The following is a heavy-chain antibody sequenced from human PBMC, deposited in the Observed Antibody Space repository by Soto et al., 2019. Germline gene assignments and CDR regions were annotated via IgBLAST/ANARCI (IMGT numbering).Heavy chain of an antibody. CDR3: ARLVHDDYEDYYYYYYYMDV. D-gene: IGHD4-17*01. Sequence: PETLSLTCTVSGGSISRYYWRWIRQPPGKELEWIEYIYYSGSNNYNPAIKSRGTISVDTAKNQCSLKLGSVTAADTAVYYCARLVHDDYEDYYYYYYYMDVWGKGTTVTVS. J-gene: IGHJ6*03. V-gene: IGHV4-59*08. CDR1: GGSISRYY. CDR2: IYYSGSN.